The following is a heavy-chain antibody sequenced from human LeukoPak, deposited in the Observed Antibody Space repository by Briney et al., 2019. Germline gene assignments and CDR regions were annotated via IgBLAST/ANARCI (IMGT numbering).Heavy chain of an antibody. CDR3: ARHGIDVVYYYYGMDV. J-gene: IGHJ6*02. V-gene: IGHV3-7*01. Sequence: GGSLRLSCAASGFTFSSYWMSWVRQAPGKGLEWVANIKQDGSEKFYVDSVEGRFTISRDNAKNSLYLQMNSLRAEDTAVYYCARHGIDVVYYYYGMDVWGQGTTVTVSS. CDR1: GFTFSSYW. CDR2: IKQDGSEK. D-gene: IGHD1-1*01.